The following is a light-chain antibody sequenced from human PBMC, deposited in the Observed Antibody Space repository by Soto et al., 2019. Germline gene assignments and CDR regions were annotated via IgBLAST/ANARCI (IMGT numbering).Light chain of an antibody. V-gene: IGKV1-5*03. CDR2: KAS. J-gene: IGKJ1*01. Sequence: DIQMTQSPSTLSGSVGDRVTITCRASQTISSWLAWYQQKPGKDPKLLIYKASTLKSGVPSRFSGSGSGTEFTLTISSLQPDDFATYYCQHYKSYSEAFGQGTKVELK. CDR1: QTISSW. CDR3: QHYKSYSEA.